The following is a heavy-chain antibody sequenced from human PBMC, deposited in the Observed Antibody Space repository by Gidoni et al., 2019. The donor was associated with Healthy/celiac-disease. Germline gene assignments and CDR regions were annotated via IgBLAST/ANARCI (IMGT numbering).Heavy chain of an antibody. D-gene: IGHD3-10*01. J-gene: IGHJ6*02. CDR3: ARVDYYGSGSYYLDYYYYGMDV. CDR1: GGSISSYY. V-gene: IGHV4-59*01. CDR2: IYYSGST. Sequence: QVQLQESGPGLVKPSATLSLTCTVSGGSISSYYWSWIRQPPGKGLEWIGYIYYSGSTNYNPSLKSRVTISVDTSKNQFSLKLSSVTAADTAVYYCARVDYYGSGSYYLDYYYYGMDVWGQGTTVTVSS.